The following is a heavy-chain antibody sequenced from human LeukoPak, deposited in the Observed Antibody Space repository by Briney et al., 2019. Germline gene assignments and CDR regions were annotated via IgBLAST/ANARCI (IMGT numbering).Heavy chain of an antibody. CDR1: GFTFSRYW. CDR2: INQGESEK. Sequence: GGSLRLSCAPSGFTFSRYWMRWARHAPGGGLEWVAYINQGESEKFYVDSVRGRFTVSRDNAKNSLFLQMNFLRAEDTAFYYCAKLLRDVTIYDFWGHGTLVTVSS. CDR3: AKLLRDVTIYDF. D-gene: IGHD4-23*01. J-gene: IGHJ4*01. V-gene: IGHV3-7*01.